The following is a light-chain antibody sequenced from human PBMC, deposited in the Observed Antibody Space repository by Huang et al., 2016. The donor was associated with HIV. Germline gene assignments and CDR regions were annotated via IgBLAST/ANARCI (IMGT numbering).Light chain of an antibody. V-gene: IGKV3-15*01. CDR3: QQYNNWPHT. Sequence: EIVMTQSPATLSVSPGERATLSCRASQSVSSNLAWYQQKPGQAPRLLIYGASTRATGNPARFSGTGSGTEFTLTISSLQSEDFAVYNCQQYNNWPHTFGQGTKLEIK. CDR1: QSVSSN. J-gene: IGKJ2*01. CDR2: GAS.